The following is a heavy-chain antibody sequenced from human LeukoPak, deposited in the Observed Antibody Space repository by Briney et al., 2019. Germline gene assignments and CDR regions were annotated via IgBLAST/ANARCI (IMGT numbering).Heavy chain of an antibody. V-gene: IGHV3-48*03. CDR1: GFTFSSYE. J-gene: IGHJ4*02. CDR2: SSSGTTM. CDR3: ARDYYGSGSYPVLFDY. Sequence: PGGSLRLSCTASGFTFSSYEMNWVRQAPGKGLEWVSSSGTTMHYADSVKGRFTISRDNSKNTLYLQMNSLRAEDTAVYYCARDYYGSGSYPVLFDYWGQGTLVTVSS. D-gene: IGHD3-10*01.